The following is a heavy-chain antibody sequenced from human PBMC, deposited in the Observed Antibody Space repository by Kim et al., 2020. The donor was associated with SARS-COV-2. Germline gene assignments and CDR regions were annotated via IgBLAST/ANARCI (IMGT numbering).Heavy chain of an antibody. Sequence: GGSLRLSCAASGFTFSTYGLSWVRQAPGKGLEWVSGISGSGGTTYYADSVKGRFTISRDKAKKTLYLQMSSLRAEDTAIFYCAKLAGPTNGADFWGQGTLVSASS. D-gene: IGHD1-26*01. V-gene: IGHV3-23*01. CDR3: AKLAGPTNGADF. CDR2: ISGSGGTT. CDR1: GFTFSTYG. J-gene: IGHJ4*02.